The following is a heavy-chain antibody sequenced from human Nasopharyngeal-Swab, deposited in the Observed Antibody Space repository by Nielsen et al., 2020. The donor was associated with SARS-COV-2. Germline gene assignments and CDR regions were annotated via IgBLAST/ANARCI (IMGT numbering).Heavy chain of an antibody. CDR2: ISGSGGST. Sequence: GALKISCAASGFTFSSYAMSWVRQAPGKGLEWVSAISGSGGSTYYADSVKGRFTISRDNSKNTLYLQMNSLRPEDTAVYYCVIVVVTAAGYFQHWGQGTLVTVSS. CDR3: VIVVVTAAGYFQH. D-gene: IGHD2-21*02. J-gene: IGHJ1*01. CDR1: GFTFSSYA. V-gene: IGHV3-23*01.